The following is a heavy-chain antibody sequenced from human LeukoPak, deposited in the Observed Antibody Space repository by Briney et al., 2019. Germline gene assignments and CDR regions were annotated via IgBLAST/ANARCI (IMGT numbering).Heavy chain of an antibody. D-gene: IGHD3-10*01. J-gene: IGHJ6*02. CDR1: GFRFEDYA. CDR2: ITWNSDGV. Sequence: GRSLRLSCAASGFRFEDYAMHWVRQAPGKGLEWVSGITWNSDGVGYADSVKGRFTISRDNAQTSLYLQMNSLRPEDTALYYCVKDRNGDYYGSGTYYNVFVYGMDAWGQGTTVTVSS. CDR3: VKDRNGDYYGSGTYYNVFVYGMDA. V-gene: IGHV3-9*01.